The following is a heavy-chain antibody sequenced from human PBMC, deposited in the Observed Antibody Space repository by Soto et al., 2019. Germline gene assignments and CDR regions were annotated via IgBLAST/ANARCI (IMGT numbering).Heavy chain of an antibody. V-gene: IGHV3-7*01. Sequence: GSLRLSCAASGFTFSTYWMDWVRQTPGKVLECVANRNQDGSEKNDVDSVKGRCTIYRDNAKNSLYLQMSGLTAEDSALYYCARSLNAWGQGTLVTVSS. CDR3: ARSLNA. CDR2: RNQDGSEK. CDR1: GFTFSTYW. J-gene: IGHJ5*02.